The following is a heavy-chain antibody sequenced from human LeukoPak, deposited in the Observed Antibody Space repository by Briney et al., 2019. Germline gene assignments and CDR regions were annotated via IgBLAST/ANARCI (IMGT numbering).Heavy chain of an antibody. J-gene: IGHJ6*03. D-gene: IGHD2-2*02. V-gene: IGHV1-3*01. CDR1: GYTFTSYA. CDR2: INAGNGNT. CDR3: AKDAINIVVVPAAIRRGRVGYYYMDV. Sequence: ASVKVSCKASGYTFTSYAMHWVRQAPGQRLEWMGWINAGNGNTKYSQKFQGRVTITRDTSASTAYMELSSLRSEDTAVYYCAKDAINIVVVPAAIRRGRVGYYYMDVWGKGTTVTVSS.